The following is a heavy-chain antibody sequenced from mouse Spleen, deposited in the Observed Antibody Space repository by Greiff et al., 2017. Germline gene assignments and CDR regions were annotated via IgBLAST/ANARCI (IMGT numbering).Heavy chain of an antibody. V-gene: IGHV1-78*01. CDR1: GYTFTYHT. J-gene: IGHJ3*01. CDR2: IYPSAGST. Sequence: QVQLQQSDAELVKPGASVKLSCKVSGYTFTYHTIHWMPPRPEQGLEWIGYIYPSAGSTKYSENFKGKATLTAAKSSSTAYVQLYSLTSEDYGVYFCARGSFAYWGQGTLVTVSA. CDR3: ARGSFAY.